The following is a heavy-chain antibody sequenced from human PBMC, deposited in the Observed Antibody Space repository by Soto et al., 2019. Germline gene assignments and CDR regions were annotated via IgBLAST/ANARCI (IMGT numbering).Heavy chain of an antibody. CDR2: IYTGGST. J-gene: IGHJ3*02. CDR3: ARDPGYYDSSGRRSGAFDI. D-gene: IGHD3-22*01. V-gene: IGHV4-4*07. Sequence: PSETLSLTCTVSGGSISSYYWSWIRQPAGKGLEWIGRIYTGGSTNYNPSLKSRVTMSVDTSKNQFSLKLSSVTAADTAVYYCARDPGYYDSSGRRSGAFDIWGQGTMVTVSS. CDR1: GGSISSYY.